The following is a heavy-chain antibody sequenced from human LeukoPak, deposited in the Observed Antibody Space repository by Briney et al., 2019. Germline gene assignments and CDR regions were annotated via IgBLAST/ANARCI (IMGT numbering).Heavy chain of an antibody. D-gene: IGHD4-23*01. Sequence: GRALRLSCAASGFPFSSYGMHWVRPAPGKGLEGVAVISYDGSNKYYADSVKGRFTISRDNSKNTLYLQMNSLRAEDTAVYYCAKDRFYGGSPPYYFDYWGQGTLVTVSS. J-gene: IGHJ4*02. CDR3: AKDRFYGGSPPYYFDY. CDR1: GFPFSSYG. V-gene: IGHV3-30*18. CDR2: ISYDGSNK.